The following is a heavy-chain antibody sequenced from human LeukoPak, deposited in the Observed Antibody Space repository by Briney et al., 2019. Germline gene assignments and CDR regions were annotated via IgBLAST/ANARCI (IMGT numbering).Heavy chain of an antibody. CDR1: GYTFADYY. J-gene: IGHJ4*02. CDR2: IDPNTGDT. Sequence: GASVTVSCKASGYTFADYYIQWVRQAPGQGLEWMGWIDPNTGDTKFAQKFQGGVTMARDSAITTVYMDLSSLRYEDTVVYYCARGQADGYAFDYWGQGTLVAVS. CDR3: ARGQADGYAFDY. V-gene: IGHV1-2*02. D-gene: IGHD5-24*01.